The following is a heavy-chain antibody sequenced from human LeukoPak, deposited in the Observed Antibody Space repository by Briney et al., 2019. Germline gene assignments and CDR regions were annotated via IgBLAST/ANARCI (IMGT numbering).Heavy chain of an antibody. V-gene: IGHV4-30-2*01. CDR2: IYHSGST. CDR1: GGSISSGGYS. J-gene: IGHJ1*01. Sequence: SETLSLTCAVSGGSISSGGYSWSWIRQPPGKGLEWIGYIYHSGSTYYNPSLKSRVTISVDRSKNQFSLKLSSVTAADTAVYYCARGSGDSSGYYQDIEYFQHWGQGTLVTVSS. CDR3: ARGSGDSSGYYQDIEYFQH. D-gene: IGHD3-22*01.